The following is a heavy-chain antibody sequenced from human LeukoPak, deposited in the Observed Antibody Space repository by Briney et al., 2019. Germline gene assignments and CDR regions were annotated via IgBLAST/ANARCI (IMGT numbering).Heavy chain of an antibody. CDR3: AKARGTVGAALDH. V-gene: IGHV3-23*01. CDR1: GFTFTNNW. CDR2: ISGSGVST. D-gene: IGHD1-26*01. J-gene: IGHJ1*01. Sequence: QLGGSLRLSCAASGFTFTNNWMTWVRQAPGKGLEWVSAISGSGVSTYYADSVKGRFTISRDNSKNTLYLQMNSLRAEDTAVHYCAKARGTVGAALDHWGQGTLVTVSS.